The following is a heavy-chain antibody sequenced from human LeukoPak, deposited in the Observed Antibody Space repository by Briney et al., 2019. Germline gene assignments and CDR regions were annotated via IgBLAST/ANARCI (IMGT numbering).Heavy chain of an antibody. D-gene: IGHD3-22*01. V-gene: IGHV3-23*01. CDR2: ISGTGDTT. J-gene: IGHJ5*02. Sequence: HPGGSLRLSCAASGFTFSNYAMSWVRQAPGKGLEWVSAISGTGDTTYYADSVKGRFTISRDNSKNTLYLQMNSLRAEDTAVYYCAGGPSYYYDSRWFDPWGQGTLVTVSS. CDR3: AGGPSYYYDSRWFDP. CDR1: GFTFSNYA.